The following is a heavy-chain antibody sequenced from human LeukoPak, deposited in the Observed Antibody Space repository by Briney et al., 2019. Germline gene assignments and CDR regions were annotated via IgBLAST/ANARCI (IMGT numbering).Heavy chain of an antibody. D-gene: IGHD6-13*01. CDR1: GDSVSSNSAT. CDR3: IREAPAGRSFDY. V-gene: IGHV6-1*01. CDR2: TYYRSKWYN. J-gene: IGHJ4*02. Sequence: SQTLSLTCAISGDSVSSNSATWNWIRQSPPRGLEWLGRTYYRSKWYNDYAVSVKSRIAINPDTSKNQFSLQLNSVTPEDTAVYYCIREAPAGRSFDYWGQGTQVTVSS.